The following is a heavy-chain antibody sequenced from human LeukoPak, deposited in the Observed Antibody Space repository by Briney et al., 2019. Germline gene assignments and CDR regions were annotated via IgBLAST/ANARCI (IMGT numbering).Heavy chain of an antibody. CDR1: GFTFSSYG. J-gene: IGHJ4*02. D-gene: IGHD6-19*01. Sequence: GGSLRLSCAASGFTFSSYGMHWVRQAPGKRLEWVAVISYDGSNKYYADSVKGRFTISRDNSKNTLYLQMNSLRAEDTAVYYCASAAGPFDNWGQGTLVTVSS. CDR2: ISYDGSNK. CDR3: ASAAGPFDN. V-gene: IGHV3-30*03.